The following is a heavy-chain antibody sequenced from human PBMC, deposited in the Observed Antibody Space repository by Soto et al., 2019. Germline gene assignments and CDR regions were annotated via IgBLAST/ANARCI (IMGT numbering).Heavy chain of an antibody. D-gene: IGHD6-19*01. CDR1: GFTFSSYW. CDR3: ARGSIAVAGTHNY. CDR2: IKQDGIEK. Sequence: EVQLVESGGGLVQPGGSLRLSCAASGFTFSSYWMSWVRQAPGKGLEWLANIKQDGIEKYYGDFVKGRFTISRDNAKNSLYLQMNSLRAEDTTVYYCARGSIAVAGTHNYWGQGTLVTVSS. V-gene: IGHV3-7*05. J-gene: IGHJ4*02.